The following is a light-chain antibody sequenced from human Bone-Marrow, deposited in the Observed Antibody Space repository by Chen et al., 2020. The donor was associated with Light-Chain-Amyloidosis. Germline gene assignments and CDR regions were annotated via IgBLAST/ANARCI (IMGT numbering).Light chain of an antibody. CDR3: QSTNSRDTSYF. CDR1: DLPTKY. J-gene: IGLJ1*01. CDR2: RDT. V-gene: IGLV3-25*03. Sequence: SYELTQPPSVSVSPGQTARITCSGDDLPTKYAYWYQQKPGQAPVLVIHRDTERPSGIPERFSGSSPGSTVTLTIRGVQAEDDADYYCQSTNSRDTSYFFGGGTKVTVL.